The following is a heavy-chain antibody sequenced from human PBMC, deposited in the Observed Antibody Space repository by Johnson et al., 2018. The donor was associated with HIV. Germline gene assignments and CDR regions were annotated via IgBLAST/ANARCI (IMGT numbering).Heavy chain of an antibody. CDR2: VSWNSGSI. CDR3: ARDGTFGYGDYVGRAFDI. V-gene: IGHV3-9*01. J-gene: IGHJ3*02. Sequence: VQVVESGGGSVQPGRSLRLSCAASGFMFDDYAMHWVRQAPGKGLEWVSSVSWNSGSIDYADSVKGRFTISRDNSKNTLHLQMNSLRPEDTAVYYCARDGTFGYGDYVGRAFDIWGQGTMVTVSS. CDR1: GFMFDDYA. D-gene: IGHD4-17*01.